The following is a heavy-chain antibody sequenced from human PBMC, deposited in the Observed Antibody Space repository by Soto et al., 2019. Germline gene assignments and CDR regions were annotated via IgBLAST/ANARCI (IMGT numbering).Heavy chain of an antibody. CDR2: IIPILGIA. D-gene: IGHD3-10*01. J-gene: IGHJ6*03. Sequence: SVKVSCKASGGTFSSYTISWVRQAPGQGLEWMGRIIPILGIANYAQKFQGRVTITADKSTSTAYMELSSLRSEDTAVYYCARESGYYYGSGSYYYYYYYMDVRGKGTTVTVSS. CDR1: GGTFSSYT. CDR3: ARESGYYYGSGSYYYYYYYMDV. V-gene: IGHV1-69*04.